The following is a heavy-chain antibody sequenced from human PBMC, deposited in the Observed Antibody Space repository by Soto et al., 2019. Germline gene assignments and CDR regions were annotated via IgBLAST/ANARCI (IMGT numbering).Heavy chain of an antibody. J-gene: IGHJ4*02. V-gene: IGHV4-30-4*01. CDR3: ACFTTVVTPGNFDY. CDR2: IYYSGST. Sequence: QVQLQESGPGLVKPSQTLSLTCTVSGGSISSSDYYWSWIRQPPGKGLERIGYIYYSGSTYYNPFLMSLVTISVDPSKNHFSLKLSSVTAADSAVYYCACFTTVVTPGNFDYWGQGTLVTVSS. CDR1: GGSISSSDYY. D-gene: IGHD4-17*01.